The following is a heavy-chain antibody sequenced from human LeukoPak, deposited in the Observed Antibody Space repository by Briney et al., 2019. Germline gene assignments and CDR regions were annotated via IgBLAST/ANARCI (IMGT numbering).Heavy chain of an antibody. CDR3: VRRDGYNFDH. V-gene: IGHV3-64*02. J-gene: IGHJ4*02. CDR2: VCSNAACA. Sequence: GGSLRPSCAASGFTFSNAWMSWVRQAPGKGLEYVSAVCSNAACAYYADSVRGRFTLSRDNSKNTVYLQMGNLRVEDTAVYYCVRRDGYNFDHWGQGTLVTVSS. D-gene: IGHD5-24*01. CDR1: GFTFSNAW.